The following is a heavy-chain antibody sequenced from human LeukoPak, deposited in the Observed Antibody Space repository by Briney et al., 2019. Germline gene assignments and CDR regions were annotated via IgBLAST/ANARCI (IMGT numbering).Heavy chain of an antibody. V-gene: IGHV1-2*02. CDR3: ARHLHFDY. J-gene: IGHJ4*02. Sequence: ASVKVSCKASGYTFTGFYIHWVRQAPGQGLEWMGWINPGTGGTSYAQNSQARVTLTRDTSTSTAYMELNSLRSDDTAVYFCARHLHFDYWGQGTLVSV. CDR1: GYTFTGFY. CDR2: INPGTGGT.